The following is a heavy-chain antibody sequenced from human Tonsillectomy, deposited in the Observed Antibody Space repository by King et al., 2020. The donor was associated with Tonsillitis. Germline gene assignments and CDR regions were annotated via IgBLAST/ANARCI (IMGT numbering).Heavy chain of an antibody. CDR3: TTDHDDYGDYGVERGYYMDV. J-gene: IGHJ6*03. V-gene: IGHV3-15*01. Sequence: VQLVESGGGLVKPGGSLRLSCAASGFTFSNAWMSWVRQAPGKGLEWVGRIKSKTDGGTTDYAAPVKGRFTISRDDSKNTLYLQMNSLKTEDTAVYYCTTDHDDYGDYGVERGYYMDVWGKGTTVTVSS. CDR1: GFTFSNAW. D-gene: IGHD4-17*01. CDR2: IKSKTDGGTT.